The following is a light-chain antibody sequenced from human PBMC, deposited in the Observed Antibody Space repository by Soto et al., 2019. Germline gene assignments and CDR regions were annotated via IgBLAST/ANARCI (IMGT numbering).Light chain of an antibody. CDR1: QSVSSN. CDR2: DAS. J-gene: IGKJ4*01. Sequence: EIVMTQSPATLSVSPGERATLSCRASQSVSSNLAWYQQKPGQAPRLLIYDASNRATGIPARFSGSGSGTDFTLTISSLQPEDFATYYCQQCYSSPLTFGGGTKVDIK. CDR3: QQCYSSPLT. V-gene: IGKV3D-15*01.